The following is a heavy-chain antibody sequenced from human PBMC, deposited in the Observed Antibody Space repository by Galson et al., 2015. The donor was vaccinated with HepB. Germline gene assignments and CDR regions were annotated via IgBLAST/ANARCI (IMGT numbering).Heavy chain of an antibody. CDR1: GGSISSYY. J-gene: IGHJ4*02. V-gene: IGHV4-59*01. CDR3: ARVPMLSLGPDY. Sequence: TLSLTCTVSGGSISSYYWSWIRQPPGKGLEWIGYIYYSGSTNYNPSLKSRVTISVDTSKNQFSLKLSSVTAADTAVYYCARVPMLSLGPDYCAQGTLVTASA. CDR2: IYYSGST. D-gene: IGHD7-27*01.